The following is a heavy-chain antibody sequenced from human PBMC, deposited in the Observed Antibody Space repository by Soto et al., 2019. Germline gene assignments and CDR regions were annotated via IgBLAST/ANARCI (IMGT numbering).Heavy chain of an antibody. J-gene: IGHJ5*02. CDR3: AKDGRAPRIFGVVIIDGWFDP. Sequence: GGSLRLSCAASGFTFSSYARSWVRQAPGKGLEWVSAISGSGVSTYYADSVKGRFTISGDNSKNTLYLQMNSLRAEDTAVYYCAKDGRAPRIFGVVIIDGWFDPWGQGTLVTVSS. CDR2: ISGSGVST. CDR1: GFTFSSYA. D-gene: IGHD3-3*01. V-gene: IGHV3-23*01.